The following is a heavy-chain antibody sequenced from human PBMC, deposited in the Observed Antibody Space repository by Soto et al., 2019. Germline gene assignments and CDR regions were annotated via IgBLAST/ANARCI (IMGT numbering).Heavy chain of an antibody. CDR3: ARAPGLHDAFDI. CDR1: GFTFSSYA. Sequence: GGSLRLSCAASGFTFSSYAMHWVRQAPGKGLEWVAVISYDGSNKYYADSVKGRFTISRDNSKNTLYLQMNSLRAEDTAVYYCARAPGLHDAFDIWGQGTMVTVSS. V-gene: IGHV3-30-3*01. CDR2: ISYDGSNK. J-gene: IGHJ3*02.